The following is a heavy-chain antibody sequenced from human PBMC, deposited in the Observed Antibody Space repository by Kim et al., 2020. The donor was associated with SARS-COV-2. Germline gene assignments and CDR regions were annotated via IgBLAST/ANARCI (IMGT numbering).Heavy chain of an antibody. V-gene: IGHV3-30*18. D-gene: IGHD5-18*01. CDR1: GFTFSSYG. CDR3: AKDRYSYGYRQCDY. J-gene: IGHJ4*02. CDR2: ISYDGSNK. Sequence: GGSLRLSCAASGFTFSSYGIHWVRQAPGKGLEWVAVISYDGSNKYYADSVKGRFTISRDNSKNMLYLQMNSLRAEDTSVYYCAKDRYSYGYRQCDYWGQRTLVTVSS.